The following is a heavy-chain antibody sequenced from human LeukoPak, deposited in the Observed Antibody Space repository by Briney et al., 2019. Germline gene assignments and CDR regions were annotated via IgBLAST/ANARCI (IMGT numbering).Heavy chain of an antibody. CDR3: ATAPTYDYVWGSFNWFDP. V-gene: IGHV1-69*13. J-gene: IGHJ5*02. CDR1: GGTFSSYA. Sequence: ASVKVSCKASGGTFSSYAISWVRQAPGQGLEWMGGIIPIFGTANYAQKFQGRVTITADESTSTAYMELSSQRSEDTAVYYCATAPTYDYVWGSFNWFDPWGQGTLVTVSS. CDR2: IIPIFGTA. D-gene: IGHD3-16*01.